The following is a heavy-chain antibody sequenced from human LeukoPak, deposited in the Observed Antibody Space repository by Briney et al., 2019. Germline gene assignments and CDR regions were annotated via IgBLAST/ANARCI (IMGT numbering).Heavy chain of an antibody. V-gene: IGHV1-2*02. CDR3: ARDLEGYHYGSGNYPQ. D-gene: IGHD3-10*01. J-gene: IGHJ4*02. CDR1: GYTFTGYY. CDR2: INPNSGGT. Sequence: GASVKVSFKASGYTFTGYYIHWLRQAPGQGLEGMGFINPNSGGTNYAQKFQGRVTITRDTSISTAYMELSSLTSDDTAVYYCARDLEGYHYGSGNYPQWGQGTLITVSS.